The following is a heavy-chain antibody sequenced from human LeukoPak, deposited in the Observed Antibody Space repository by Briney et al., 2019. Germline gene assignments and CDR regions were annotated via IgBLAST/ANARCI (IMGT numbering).Heavy chain of an antibody. CDR3: ARHGDIVVVPAAPFDY. J-gene: IGHJ4*02. D-gene: IGHD2-2*01. Sequence: GESLKISCKGSGYSFTSYWISWVRQMPGKGLEWMGRIDPSDSYTNYSPSFQGHVTISADKSISTAYLQWSSLKASDTAMYYGARHGDIVVVPAAPFDYWGQGTLVTVSS. CDR1: GYSFTSYW. V-gene: IGHV5-10-1*01. CDR2: IDPSDSYT.